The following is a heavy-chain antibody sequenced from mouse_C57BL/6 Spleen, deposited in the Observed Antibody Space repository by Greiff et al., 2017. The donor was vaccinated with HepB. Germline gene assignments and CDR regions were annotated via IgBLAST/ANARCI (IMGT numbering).Heavy chain of an antibody. V-gene: IGHV5-6*01. Sequence: EVHLVESGGDLVKPGGSLKLSCAASGFTFSSYGMSWVRQTPDKRLEWVATISSGGSYTYYPDSVKGRFTISRDNAKNTLYLQMSSLKSEDTAMYYCARQGNYGYVYYFDYWGQGTTLTVSS. D-gene: IGHD2-2*01. CDR3: ARQGNYGYVYYFDY. CDR1: GFTFSSYG. J-gene: IGHJ2*01. CDR2: ISSGGSYT.